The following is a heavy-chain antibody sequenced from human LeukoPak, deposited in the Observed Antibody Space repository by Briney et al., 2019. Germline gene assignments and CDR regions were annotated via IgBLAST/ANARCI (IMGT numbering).Heavy chain of an antibody. CDR2: IYYSGST. J-gene: IGHJ3*01. Sequence: SETLSLTCTVSGGSISSDYWSWIRQPPGKGLEWIGYIYYSGSTNYNPSLKSRVTISVDTSKNQFSLKLSSVTAADTAVYYCARHDSSGPYNAFDFWGQGTMVTVSS. V-gene: IGHV4-59*08. CDR1: GGSISSDY. D-gene: IGHD3-22*01. CDR3: ARHDSSGPYNAFDF.